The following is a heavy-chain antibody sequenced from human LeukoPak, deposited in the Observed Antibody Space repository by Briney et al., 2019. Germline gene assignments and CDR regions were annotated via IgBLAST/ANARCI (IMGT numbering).Heavy chain of an antibody. D-gene: IGHD2-21*02. V-gene: IGHV3-7*01. J-gene: IGHJ4*02. CDR2: IRQEGSEE. CDR3: ARVEWPVTGAFDY. Sequence: ASVKVSCKVSGYTLTELSMHWVRQAPGKGLEWVANIRQEGSEEDYVDSVKGRFTISRDNAKNSLYLQMNSLRAEDTAVYYCARVEWPVTGAFDYWGQGTLVTVSS. CDR1: GYTLTELS.